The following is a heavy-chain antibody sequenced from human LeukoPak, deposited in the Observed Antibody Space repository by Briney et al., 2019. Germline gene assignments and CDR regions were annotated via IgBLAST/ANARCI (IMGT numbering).Heavy chain of an antibody. J-gene: IGHJ4*02. D-gene: IGHD5-18*01. CDR3: AKGEGYSYGHFDY. CDR1: GFTFSSYG. CDR2: ISGSGGST. V-gene: IGHV3-23*01. Sequence: GGSLRLSCAASGFTFSSYGMSWVRQAPGKGLVWVSAISGSGGSTYYADSVKGRFTISRDNSKNTLYLQMNSLRAEDTAVYYCAKGEGYSYGHFDYWGQGTLVTVSS.